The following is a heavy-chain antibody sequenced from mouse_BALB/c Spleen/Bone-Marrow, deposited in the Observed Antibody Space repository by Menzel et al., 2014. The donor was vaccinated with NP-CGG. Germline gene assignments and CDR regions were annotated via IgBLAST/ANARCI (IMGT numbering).Heavy chain of an antibody. CDR2: IYPGDGDT. CDR1: GYAFSGYW. V-gene: IGHV1-80*01. CDR3: ARGGISVDY. J-gene: IGHJ2*01. Sequence: VQGVESGAELVRPGSSVKISCKASGYAFSGYWMNWVKQRPGQGLEWIGQIYPGDGDTDYNGKFKGKATLTADKSSSTAYMQLSSLTSGDSAVYFCARGGISVDYWGQGTTLTVSS.